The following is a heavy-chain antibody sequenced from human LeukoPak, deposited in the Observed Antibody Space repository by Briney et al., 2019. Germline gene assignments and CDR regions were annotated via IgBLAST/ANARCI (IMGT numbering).Heavy chain of an antibody. D-gene: IGHD5-24*01. Sequence: SETLSLTCTVSGGSISSSSYYWGWIRQPPGKGLEWIGSIYYSGSTNYNPSLKSRVTMSVDTSKNQFSLKLSSVTAADTAVYYCTRSPGVEMATKNADYYYYYMDVWGKGTPVTVSS. J-gene: IGHJ6*03. CDR3: TRSPGVEMATKNADYYYYYMDV. CDR1: GGSISSSSYY. V-gene: IGHV4-39*07. CDR2: IYYSGST.